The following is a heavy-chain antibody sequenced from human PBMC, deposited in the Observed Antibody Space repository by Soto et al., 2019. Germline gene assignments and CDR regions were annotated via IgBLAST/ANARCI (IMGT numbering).Heavy chain of an antibody. D-gene: IGHD3-3*01. CDR3: TTVHYDFWSGYYLLARYGMDV. CDR2: IKSNSDGATT. J-gene: IGHJ6*02. CDR1: GLTFSIAW. Sequence: GGSLRLSCAASGLTFSIAWMNWVRQAPGKGLEWVGRIKSNSDGATTDYAAPVKGRFTISRDDSENTLYLQMNSLKTEDTAVYYCTTVHYDFWSGYYLLARYGMDVWGQGTTVTVSS. V-gene: IGHV3-15*07.